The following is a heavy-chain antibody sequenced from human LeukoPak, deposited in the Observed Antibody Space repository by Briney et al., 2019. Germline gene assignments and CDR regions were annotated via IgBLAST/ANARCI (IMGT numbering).Heavy chain of an antibody. D-gene: IGHD3-10*01. Sequence: SETLSLTCAVYGGSFSGYYWSWIRQPPGKGLEWIGEINHSGSTNYNPSLKSRVTISVDTSKNQFSLKLSSVSAADTAVYYCARGYYGSGKDYWGQGTLVTVSS. J-gene: IGHJ4*02. CDR1: GGSFSGYY. CDR2: INHSGST. V-gene: IGHV4-34*01. CDR3: ARGYYGSGKDY.